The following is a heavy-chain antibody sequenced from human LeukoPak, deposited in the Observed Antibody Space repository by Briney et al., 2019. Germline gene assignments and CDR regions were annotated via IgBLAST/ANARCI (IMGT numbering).Heavy chain of an antibody. D-gene: IGHD2-21*02. J-gene: IGHJ4*02. CDR3: AILWVVTALDY. CDR2: IYYSGST. CDR1: GGSISSSSYY. V-gene: IGHV4-39*07. Sequence: PSETLSLTCTVSGGSISSSSYYWGWIRQPPGKGLEWIGSIYYSGSTYYNPSLKSRVTISVDTSKNQFSLKLSSVTAADTAVYYCAILWVVTALDYRGQGTLVTVSS.